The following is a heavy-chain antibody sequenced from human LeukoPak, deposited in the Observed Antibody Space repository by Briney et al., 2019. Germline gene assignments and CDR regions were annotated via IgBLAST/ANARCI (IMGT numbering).Heavy chain of an antibody. J-gene: IGHJ4*02. CDR2: ISSSSSYI. V-gene: IGHV3-21*01. CDR1: GFTFSSYS. Sequence: PGGSLRLSCAASGFTFSSYSMNWVRQAPGKGLEWVSSISSSSSYIYYADSVKGRFTISRDNAKNSLYPQMNSLRAEDTAVYYCARDGSSGYVDYWGQGTLVTVSS. CDR3: ARDGSSGYVDY. D-gene: IGHD3-22*01.